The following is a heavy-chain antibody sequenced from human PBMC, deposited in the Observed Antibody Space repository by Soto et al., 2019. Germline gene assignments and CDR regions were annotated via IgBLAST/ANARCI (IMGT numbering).Heavy chain of an antibody. D-gene: IGHD2-15*01. J-gene: IGHJ6*02. Sequence: GGSLRLSCAASGFTFSSYGMHWVRQAPGKGLEWVAVISYDGSNKYYADSVKGRFTISRDNSKNTLYLQMNSLRAEDTAVYYCAKSTTPHYYYGMDVWGQGTTVTVSS. CDR2: ISYDGSNK. CDR1: GFTFSSYG. V-gene: IGHV3-30*18. CDR3: AKSTTPHYYYGMDV.